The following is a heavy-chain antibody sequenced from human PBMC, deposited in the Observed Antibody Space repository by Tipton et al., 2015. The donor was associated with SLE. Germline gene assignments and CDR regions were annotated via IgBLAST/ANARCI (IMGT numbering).Heavy chain of an antibody. V-gene: IGHV3-21*01. CDR1: GFTFSSSS. D-gene: IGHD2-2*01. Sequence: SLRLSCTASGFTFSSSSMNWVRQAPGKGLEWVSSITSSGLYIYYGDSVKGRFTISRDNSKNSLYLHMNSLSAEDTGLYYCARDTSRGMDVWGQGTTVTVSS. CDR2: ITSSGLYI. J-gene: IGHJ6*02. CDR3: ARDTSRGMDV.